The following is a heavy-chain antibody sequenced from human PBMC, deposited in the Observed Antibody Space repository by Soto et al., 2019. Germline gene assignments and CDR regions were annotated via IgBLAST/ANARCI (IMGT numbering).Heavy chain of an antibody. Sequence: GGSLRLSCAASGFTFSDYYMSWIRQAPGKGLEWVSYISISSSYTNYADSVKGRFTISRDNAKNSLYLQMNSLRAEDTAVYYCARYDIVVVTGYFDYWGQGTLVTVSS. D-gene: IGHD2-21*02. CDR3: ARYDIVVVTGYFDY. J-gene: IGHJ4*02. CDR2: ISISSSYT. CDR1: GFTFSDYY. V-gene: IGHV3-11*06.